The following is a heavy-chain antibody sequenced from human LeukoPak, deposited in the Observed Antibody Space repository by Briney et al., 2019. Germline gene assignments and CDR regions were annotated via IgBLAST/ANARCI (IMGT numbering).Heavy chain of an antibody. J-gene: IGHJ5*02. CDR1: GLTFRDHY. V-gene: IGHV3-11*04. CDR3: ARGGRNWFDP. D-gene: IGHD1-26*01. CDR2: ISDSGNTI. Sequence: TGGSLRLSCAASGLTFRDHYMSWIRQAPGRGLEWVSYISDSGNTIDYADSVKGRFTVSRDNAKNSLYLQMNSLRAEDTVVYYCARGGRNWFDPWGQGTLVTVSS.